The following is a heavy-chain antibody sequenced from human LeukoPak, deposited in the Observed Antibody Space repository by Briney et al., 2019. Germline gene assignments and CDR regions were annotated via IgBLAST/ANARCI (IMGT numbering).Heavy chain of an antibody. Sequence: PSQTLSLTCTVSGGSISSGGYYWSWIRQHPGKGLEWIGYIYYSGSTYYNPSLKSRVTISVDTSKNQFSLKLSSVTAADTAVYYCARVIVGRGYGMGVWGQGTTVTVSS. V-gene: IGHV4-31*03. CDR3: ARVIVGRGYGMGV. CDR1: GGSISSGGYY. J-gene: IGHJ6*02. D-gene: IGHD2-15*01. CDR2: IYYSGST.